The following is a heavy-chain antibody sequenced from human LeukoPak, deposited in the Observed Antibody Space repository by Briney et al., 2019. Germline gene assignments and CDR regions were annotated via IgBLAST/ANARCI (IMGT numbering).Heavy chain of an antibody. V-gene: IGHV3-7*01. CDR3: AREGYSSSVDI. CDR2: IKQDGSEK. CDR1: GFTFSSYW. J-gene: IGHJ3*02. Sequence: GGSLRLSCAASGFTFSSYWMSWVRQAPGKGLEWVANIKQDGSEKYYVDSVKGRFTISRDDAKNSLYLQMNSLRAEDTAVYYCAREGYSSSVDIWGQGTMVTVSS. D-gene: IGHD6-6*01.